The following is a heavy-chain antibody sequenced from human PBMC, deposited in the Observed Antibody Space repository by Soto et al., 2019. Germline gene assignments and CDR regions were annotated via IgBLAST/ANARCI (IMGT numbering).Heavy chain of an antibody. CDR1: GGSISSSSYY. V-gene: IGHV4-39*01. J-gene: IGHJ4*02. Sequence: QLQLQESGPGLVKPSETLSLTCTDSGGSISSSSYYWGWIRQPPGKGLEWIGSIYYSGSTYYNPSLKSRVTISVDTAKNQFSLKLSSVTGADTAVYYCARQYVSGPQIDFWGQGTLVTVSS. D-gene: IGHD3-10*01. CDR3: ARQYVSGPQIDF. CDR2: IYYSGST.